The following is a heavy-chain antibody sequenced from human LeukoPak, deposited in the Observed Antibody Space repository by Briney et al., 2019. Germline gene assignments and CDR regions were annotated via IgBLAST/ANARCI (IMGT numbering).Heavy chain of an antibody. CDR3: ARDGIGGFDY. CDR2: IYYSGST. D-gene: IGHD1-26*01. Sequence: SETLSLTCTVSGGSISSYYWSWIRQPPGKGLEWIGYIYYSGSTNYNPSLKSRVTISVDTSKNQFSLKLSSVTAADTAVYYCARDGIGGFDYWGQGTLVTVSS. CDR1: GGSISSYY. J-gene: IGHJ4*02. V-gene: IGHV4-59*01.